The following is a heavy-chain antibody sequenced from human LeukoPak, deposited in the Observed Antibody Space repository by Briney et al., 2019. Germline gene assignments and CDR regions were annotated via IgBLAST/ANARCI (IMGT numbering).Heavy chain of an antibody. J-gene: IGHJ4*02. D-gene: IGHD6-6*01. CDR2: ISAYNGNT. Sequence: ASVKVSCKASGYTFTSYGISWVRQAPGQGLEWMGWISAYNGNTNYAQKLQGRVTMTTDTSTSTAYMELRSLRAEDTAVYYCVPYSSSSGTLNYWGQGALVTVSS. V-gene: IGHV1-18*01. CDR3: VPYSSSSGTLNY. CDR1: GYTFTSYG.